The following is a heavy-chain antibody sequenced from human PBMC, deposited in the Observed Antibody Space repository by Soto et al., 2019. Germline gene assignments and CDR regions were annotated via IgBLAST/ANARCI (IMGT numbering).Heavy chain of an antibody. V-gene: IGHV5-51*01. CDR2: IHPSDSDT. CDR3: ARPLPPSYYYYGMDV. Sequence: GESLKISCKGSGYSFTSHWIGWVRQMPGKGLEWMGTIHPSDSDTRYSPSFQGQAAISADKSISTAYLQWSSLKASDTAIYYCARPLPPSYYYYGMDVWGQGTTVTVSS. J-gene: IGHJ6*02. CDR1: GYSFTSHW.